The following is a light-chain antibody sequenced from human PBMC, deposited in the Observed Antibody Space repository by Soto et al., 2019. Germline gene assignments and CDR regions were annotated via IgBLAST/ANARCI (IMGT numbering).Light chain of an antibody. J-gene: IGKJ1*01. Sequence: IVMTQSPATLSVSLGERATLSCRASQNVSTDLAWYQQKPGQAPRLLIFGASTRATGIPDRFSGSGSGTDFTLTISRLEPEDFAVYYCQQYGSSPQTFGQGTKVDIK. CDR1: QNVSTD. CDR2: GAS. V-gene: IGKV3-20*01. CDR3: QQYGSSPQT.